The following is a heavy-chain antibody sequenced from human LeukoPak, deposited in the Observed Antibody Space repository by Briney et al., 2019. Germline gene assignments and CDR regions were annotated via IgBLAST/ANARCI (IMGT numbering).Heavy chain of an antibody. D-gene: IGHD2-15*01. CDR2: ISSSSSTI. J-gene: IGHJ4*02. V-gene: IGHV3-48*04. CDR3: ARDSGGYQKRFDY. Sequence: GGSLRLSCAASGFTFSSYSMNWVRQAPGKGLEWVSYISSSSSTIYYADSVKGRFTISRDNAKNSLYLQMNSLRAEDTAVYYCARDSGGYQKRFDYWGQGTLVTVSS. CDR1: GFTFSSYS.